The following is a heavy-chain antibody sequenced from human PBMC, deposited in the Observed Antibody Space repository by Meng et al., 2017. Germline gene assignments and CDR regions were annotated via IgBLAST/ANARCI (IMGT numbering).Heavy chain of an antibody. CDR1: GGTFSSYA. V-gene: IGHV1-69*01. CDR3: AREGPCGGDCSGFDY. J-gene: IGHJ4*02. Sequence: QWQLGQSGVEVKKPGSSVKGSCKASGGTFSSYAISWVRQAPGQGLEWMGGIIPIFGTANYAQKFQGRVTITADESTSTAYMELSSLRSEDTAVYYCAREGPCGGDCSGFDYWGQGTLVTVSS. D-gene: IGHD2-21*02. CDR2: IIPIFGTA.